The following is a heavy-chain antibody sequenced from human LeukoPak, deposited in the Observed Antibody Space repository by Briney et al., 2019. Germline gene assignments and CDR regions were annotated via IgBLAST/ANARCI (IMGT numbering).Heavy chain of an antibody. CDR3: ARALMVRGVIGWFDP. CDR2: ISAYNGNT. CDR1: GYTFTSYG. J-gene: IGHJ5*02. V-gene: IGHV1-18*01. D-gene: IGHD3-10*01. Sequence: ASVKVSCKASGYTFTSYGISWVRQAPGQGLEWMGWISAYNGNTNYAQKLQGRVTMTTDTSTSTAYMELRSLRSDDTAVYYCARALMVRGVIGWFDPWGQGTLVTVSS.